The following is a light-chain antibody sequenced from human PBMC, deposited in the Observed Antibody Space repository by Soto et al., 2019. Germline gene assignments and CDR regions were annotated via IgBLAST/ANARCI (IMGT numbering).Light chain of an antibody. CDR3: ETWDSNTHTV. V-gene: IGLV4-60*02. CDR1: SGHSSYI. CDR2: LEGSGSY. Sequence: QPVLTQSSSASASLGSSVKLTCTLSSGHSSYIIAWHQQQPGKAPRYLMKLEGSGSYNKGSGGPHRFSGSSSGADRYLTISNLQFEDEADYYCETWDSNTHTVFGGGTKVTVL. J-gene: IGLJ3*02.